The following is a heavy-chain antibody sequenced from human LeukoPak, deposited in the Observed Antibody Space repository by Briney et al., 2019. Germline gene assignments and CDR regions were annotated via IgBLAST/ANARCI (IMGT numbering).Heavy chain of an antibody. CDR2: IRSNLYGGTT. V-gene: IGHV3-49*04. CDR3: TRGLLPGY. Sequence: GGSLRLSCTASGFTFVDYAMTWVRQDPGKGLEWVGFIRSNLYGGTTEYAASVKGRFTISTDASTSIVYLQMNSLRTEDTAVYYWTRGLLPGYWGQGTLVTVSS. D-gene: IGHD2/OR15-2a*01. J-gene: IGHJ4*02. CDR1: GFTFVDYA.